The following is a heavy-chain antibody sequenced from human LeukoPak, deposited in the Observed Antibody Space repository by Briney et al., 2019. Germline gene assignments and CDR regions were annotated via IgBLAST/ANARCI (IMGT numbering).Heavy chain of an antibody. Sequence: GGSLRLSCAASGFTFSSYGMSWVRQAPGKGLEWVSAISGSGGSTYYADSVKGRFTISRDNSKNTLYLQMNSLRAEDTAVYYCAKGPPSDYGDYYYFDYWGQGTLVTVSS. CDR1: GFTFSSYG. CDR3: AKGPPSDYGDYYYFDY. V-gene: IGHV3-23*01. CDR2: ISGSGGST. J-gene: IGHJ4*02. D-gene: IGHD4-17*01.